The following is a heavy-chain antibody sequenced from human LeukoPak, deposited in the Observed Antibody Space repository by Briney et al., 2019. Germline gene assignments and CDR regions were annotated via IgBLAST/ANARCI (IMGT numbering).Heavy chain of an antibody. CDR2: INTNTGNP. J-gene: IGHJ6*03. Sequence: ASVKVSCKASGYTFTSYAMNWVRQAPGQGLEWMGWINTNTGNPTYAQGFTGRFVFSLDTSVSTAYLQISSLKAEDTAVYYCARETYVDTAMADYYYYMDVWGKGTTVTVSS. CDR1: GYTFTSYA. D-gene: IGHD5-18*01. CDR3: ARETYVDTAMADYYYYMDV. V-gene: IGHV7-4-1*02.